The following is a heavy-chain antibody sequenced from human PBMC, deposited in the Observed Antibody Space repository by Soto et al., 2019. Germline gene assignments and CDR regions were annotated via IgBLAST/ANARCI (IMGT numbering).Heavy chain of an antibody. V-gene: IGHV3-23*01. D-gene: IGHD3-22*01. CDR3: VKSSHHFYRDSSGPSPGPYYFDY. CDR1: GFTFTTYT. CDR2: ISGSGVIT. Sequence: PGGSLRLSCAASGFTFTTYTMGWVRQAPGKGLEWVSSISGSGVITHYADSVKGRFTISRDNSKNTLYLQMSSLRAEDAAVYYCVKSSHHFYRDSSGPSPGPYYFDYWGQGTLPTVSS. J-gene: IGHJ4*02.